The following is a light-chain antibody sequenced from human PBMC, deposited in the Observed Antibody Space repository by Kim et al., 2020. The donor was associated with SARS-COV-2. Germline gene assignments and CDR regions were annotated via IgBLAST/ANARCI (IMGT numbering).Light chain of an antibody. Sequence: ASAGERATINCRASQNVSTNLNWYQQRPGQAPTVLIYSASNLQSGVPLRFSGSGSGTDFTLTINSLQPEDFATYSCQQSYNIPLTFGGGTKVDIK. J-gene: IGKJ4*01. CDR3: QQSYNIPLT. CDR1: QNVSTN. CDR2: SAS. V-gene: IGKV1-39*01.